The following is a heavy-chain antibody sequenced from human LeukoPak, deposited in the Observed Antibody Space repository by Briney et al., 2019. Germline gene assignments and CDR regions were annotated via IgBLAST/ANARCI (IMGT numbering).Heavy chain of an antibody. CDR1: GFTFGSFA. J-gene: IGHJ4*02. D-gene: IGHD5-18*01. V-gene: IGHV3-23*01. CDR3: GKTTAGYSSGQKPAWPVDY. Sequence: QAGGSLRLSCEASGFTFGSFAMYWVRQAPGKGLDWIAGIFGSGGSPHYADSVKGQFTISRDNSKNTVYLQINSLRAEDTAVYYCGKTTAGYSSGQKPAWPVDYWGQGTLVTVSS. CDR2: IFGSGGSP.